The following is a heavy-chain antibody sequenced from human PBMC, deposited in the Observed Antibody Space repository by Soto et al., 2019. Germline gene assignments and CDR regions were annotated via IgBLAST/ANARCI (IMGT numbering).Heavy chain of an antibody. V-gene: IGHV4-61*01. CDR2: MYNSGNY. J-gene: IGHJ4*02. Sequence: SETLSLTCTVSGGSVSSGSYYWSWIRQPPGKGLEWIGYMYNSGNYDYNPSLKSRVTISVDTSKNQFSLKLRSLRSDDTAVYYCAAASIAAAGPLDYWGQGTLVTVSS. CDR3: AAASIAAAGPLDY. D-gene: IGHD6-13*01. CDR1: GGSVSSGSYY.